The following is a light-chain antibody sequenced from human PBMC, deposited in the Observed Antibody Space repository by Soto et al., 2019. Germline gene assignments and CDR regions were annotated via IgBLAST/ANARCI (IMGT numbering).Light chain of an antibody. CDR1: QSVSSSY. CDR3: QQRSVWPIT. J-gene: IGKJ5*01. Sequence: EIVLTQSPGPLSLSPGESDTLSCRASQSVSSSYLAWYQQTPGQAPRLLIYDASHRATGVPARFSGSGSGTDFTLTISGLEPEDLAVYYCQQRSVWPITFGQGTRLEI. V-gene: IGKV3D-20*02. CDR2: DAS.